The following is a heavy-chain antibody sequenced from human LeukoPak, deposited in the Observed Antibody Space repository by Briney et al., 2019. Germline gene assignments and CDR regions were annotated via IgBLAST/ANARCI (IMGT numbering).Heavy chain of an antibody. V-gene: IGHV1-8*01. CDR1: GYTFISHD. Sequence: ASVKVSCKTSGYTFISHDINWVRQATGQGLEWMGWMDPNSGNTGYAQRFQGRVTLTRSTSLSEAYMELTSLKFEDTAVYYCARDLTGKGDYWGQGTLVTVSS. CDR3: ARDLTGKGDY. CDR2: MDPNSGNT. J-gene: IGHJ4*02. D-gene: IGHD1-20*01.